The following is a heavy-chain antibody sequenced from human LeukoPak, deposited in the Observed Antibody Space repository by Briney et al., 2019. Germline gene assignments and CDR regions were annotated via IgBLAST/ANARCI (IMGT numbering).Heavy chain of an antibody. V-gene: IGHV3-23*01. CDR1: GFTFSSYA. D-gene: IGHD3-10*01. J-gene: IGHJ5*02. CDR2: ISGSGGNT. Sequence: GGSLRLSCAASGFTFSSYAMSWVRQAPGKGLEWVSAISGSGGNTYYAESVKGGFTISRDNSKNTLYLQMNSLRAEDTAVYYCAKAQDPTHYYGSGIPLDWFDPWGQRNLWTVSS. CDR3: AKAQDPTHYYGSGIPLDWFDP.